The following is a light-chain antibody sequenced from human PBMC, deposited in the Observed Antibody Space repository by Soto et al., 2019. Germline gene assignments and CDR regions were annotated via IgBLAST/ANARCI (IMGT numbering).Light chain of an antibody. CDR3: QQYDSSPYT. J-gene: IGKJ2*01. CDR1: QSVSSNY. V-gene: IGKV3-20*01. CDR2: GAS. Sequence: EIVLTQSPGTLSLSPGEGATLSCRASQSVSSNYLAWYGQKPGQAPRLLISGASNRATGIPDRFSGSGSGTDFTLTISRLEPEDFAVYYCQQYDSSPYTFGQGTKLEIK.